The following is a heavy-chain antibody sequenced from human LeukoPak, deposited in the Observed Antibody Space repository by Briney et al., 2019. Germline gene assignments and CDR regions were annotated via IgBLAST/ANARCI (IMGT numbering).Heavy chain of an antibody. CDR2: IYTGGST. Sequence: PGGSLRLSCAASGFTFSSYTMHWVRQAPGKGLEWVSVIYTGGSTYYADSVKGRFTISRDNSKNTVYLQMNSLRAEDTAVYYCARGRNSGWAWWGQGTLVTVSS. CDR1: GFTFSSYT. CDR3: ARGRNSGWAW. V-gene: IGHV3-53*01. J-gene: IGHJ4*02. D-gene: IGHD6-25*01.